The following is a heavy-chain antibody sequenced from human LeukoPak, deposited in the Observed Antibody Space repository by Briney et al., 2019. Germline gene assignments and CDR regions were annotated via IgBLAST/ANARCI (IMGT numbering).Heavy chain of an antibody. CDR1: GFTFSSYA. Sequence: GRSLRLSCAASGFTFSSYAMSWVRQAPGKGLEWVSVIYSGGSTYYADSVKGRFTISRDNSKNTLYLQMNSLRAEDTAVYYCAREYGYRIVWGQGTLVTVSS. CDR2: IYSGGST. J-gene: IGHJ4*02. CDR3: AREYGYRIV. D-gene: IGHD5-12*01. V-gene: IGHV3-66*01.